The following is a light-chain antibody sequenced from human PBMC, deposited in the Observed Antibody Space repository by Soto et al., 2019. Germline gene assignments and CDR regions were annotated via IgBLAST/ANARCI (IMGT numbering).Light chain of an antibody. V-gene: IGKV1-5*01. Sequence: DIQMTQSPSTLSASVGDRFAVTCRASQIIMWWLAWYQQKPCGVPHLLIYGASRLESGVPSRCSGRGSGTEFTLTIGGLQPDDFATYYCKHYNAFPWPFGQGTKV. CDR1: QIIMWW. J-gene: IGKJ1*01. CDR3: KHYNAFPWP. CDR2: GAS.